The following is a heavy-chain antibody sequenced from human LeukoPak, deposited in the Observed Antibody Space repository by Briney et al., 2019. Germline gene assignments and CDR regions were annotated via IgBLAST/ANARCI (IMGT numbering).Heavy chain of an antibody. CDR3: ARGTVTTLFDY. D-gene: IGHD4-17*01. V-gene: IGHV4-4*07. CDR1: GGSISYYY. J-gene: IGHJ4*02. Sequence: PSETLSLTCFATGGSISYYYWSWIRQPAGKGLEWIGRLYTSGSTDYSPSLKSRVTISVDTSKNQFSLKLRSVTAADTAVYYCARGTVTTLFDYWGQGTLVTVSS. CDR2: LYTSGST.